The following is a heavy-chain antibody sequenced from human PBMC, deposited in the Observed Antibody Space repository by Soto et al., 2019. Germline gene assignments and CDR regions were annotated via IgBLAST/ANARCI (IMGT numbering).Heavy chain of an antibody. D-gene: IGHD1-26*01. Sequence: EVHLLESGGGLVRPGGSLTLSCIASGFTFSDYGMSWVRQAPGKGLEWVSTISGGAENTHYADSVNGRFIISRDNSKNIQYLQMSGLRAEDTALYYCARDVGGDAVFDTWGQGALVTVSS. CDR3: ARDVGGDAVFDT. J-gene: IGHJ4*02. V-gene: IGHV3-23*01. CDR2: ISGGAENT. CDR1: GFTFSDYG.